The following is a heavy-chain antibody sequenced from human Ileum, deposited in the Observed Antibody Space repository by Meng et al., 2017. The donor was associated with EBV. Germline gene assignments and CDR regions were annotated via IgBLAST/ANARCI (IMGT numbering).Heavy chain of an antibody. CDR3: ARDYDILTGYYNVMGWFDP. D-gene: IGHD3-9*01. CDR1: GYTFTSYA. CDR2: INAGNGNT. Sequence: QVQLGQSGAEEKKPGASVKVSCKASGYTFTSYAMHWVRQAPGKRLEWMGWINAGNGNTKYSQKFQGRVTITRDTSASTAYMELSSLRSEDTAVYYCARDYDILTGYYNVMGWFDPWGQGTLVTVSS. J-gene: IGHJ5*02. V-gene: IGHV1-3*05.